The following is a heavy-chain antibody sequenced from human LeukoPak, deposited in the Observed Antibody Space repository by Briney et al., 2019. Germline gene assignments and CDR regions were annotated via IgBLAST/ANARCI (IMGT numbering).Heavy chain of an antibody. D-gene: IGHD1-26*01. CDR3: VKDLSGSYSFDY. J-gene: IGHJ4*02. CDR1: GFTFSSYG. CDR2: ISNNGGST. Sequence: GGSLRLSCSVSGFTFSSYGMHWVRQAPGQGLEYVLGISNNGGSTYYADSVKGRFTISRDNSKNTVFLQMSSLRDEDSAVYYCVKDLSGSYSFDYWGQGTLVTVSS. V-gene: IGHV3-64D*06.